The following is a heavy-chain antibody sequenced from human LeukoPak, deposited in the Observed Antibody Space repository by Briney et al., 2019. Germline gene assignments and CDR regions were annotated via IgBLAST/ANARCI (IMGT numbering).Heavy chain of an antibody. J-gene: IGHJ6*04. CDR3: AELGITMIGGV. CDR2: ISSSSGYI. V-gene: IGHV3-21*01. CDR1: GFTFRSYW. D-gene: IGHD3-10*02. Sequence: PGGSLRLSCAASGFTFRSYWMSWVRQAPGKGLEWVSSISSSSGYIYYTDSVKGRFTISRDNSKNTLYLQMNSLRAEDTAVYYCAELGITMIGGVWGKGTTVTISS.